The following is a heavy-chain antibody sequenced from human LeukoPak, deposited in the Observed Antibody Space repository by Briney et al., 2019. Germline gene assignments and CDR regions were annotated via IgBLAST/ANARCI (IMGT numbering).Heavy chain of an antibody. CDR3: ARGRIRGYYYDSSGYPQPFDY. CDR1: GGSISSSSYY. V-gene: IGHV4-39*07. J-gene: IGHJ4*02. D-gene: IGHD3-22*01. CDR2: IYYSGST. Sequence: SETLSLTCTVSGGSISSSSYYWGWIRQPPGKGLEWIGSIYYSGSTYYNPSLKSRVTISVDTSKNQFSLELSSVIAADTAVYYCARGRIRGYYYDSSGYPQPFDYWSQGTLVTVSS.